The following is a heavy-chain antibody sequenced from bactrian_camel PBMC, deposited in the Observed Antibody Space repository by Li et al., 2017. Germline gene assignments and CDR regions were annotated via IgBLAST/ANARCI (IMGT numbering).Heavy chain of an antibody. CDR3: AKTNYVVAGPVAD. CDR1: GDSAEFKC. CDR2: LPTGAT. V-gene: IGHV3S53*01. Sequence: VQLVESGGDSVQAGGSLRLSCAASGDSAEFKCMGWFRQAPGKEREGVANLLPTGATSYHDSVKGRFTISQDNAKNLVNLQMNSLKPEDTAMYYCAKTNYVVAGPVADWGKGTQVTVS. J-gene: IGHJ4*01. D-gene: IGHD6*01.